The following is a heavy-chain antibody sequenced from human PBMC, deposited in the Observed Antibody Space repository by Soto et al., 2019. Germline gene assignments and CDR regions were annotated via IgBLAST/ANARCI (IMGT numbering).Heavy chain of an antibody. CDR3: AKVVGWSSSSKVGRFDH. CDR1: GFTFGTSD. Sequence: PGGSLRLSCAASGFTFGTSDMSWVRQAPGKGLEWVSSICASGGCIYYADSVKGRFTIPRDNSKYALYLQMNSLRAEDTALYYCAKVVGWSSSSKVGRFDHWGQGTQVTVSS. V-gene: IGHV3-23*01. J-gene: IGHJ4*02. D-gene: IGHD6-6*01. CDR2: ICASGGCI.